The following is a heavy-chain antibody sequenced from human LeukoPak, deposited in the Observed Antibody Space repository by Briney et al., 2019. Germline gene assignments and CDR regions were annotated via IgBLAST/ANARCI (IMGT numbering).Heavy chain of an antibody. D-gene: IGHD6-19*01. V-gene: IGHV4-30-4*01. CDR1: GGSISSGDYY. CDR3: ARQVVAVAGTGYFDY. J-gene: IGHJ4*02. CDR2: IYYSGST. Sequence: SSQALSLTCTVSGGSISSGDYYWSRIRQPPGKGLEWIGYIYYSGSTYYNPSLKSRGTISVDTSKNQFSLKLNSVTAADTAVYFCARQVVAVAGTGYFDYWGQGTLVTVSS.